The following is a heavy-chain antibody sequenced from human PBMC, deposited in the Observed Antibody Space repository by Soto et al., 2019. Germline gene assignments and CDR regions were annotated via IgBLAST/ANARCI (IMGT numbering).Heavy chain of an antibody. J-gene: IGHJ6*02. CDR1: GGSISSGGYY. CDR2: IYYSGST. CDR3: ARTMVRGPYYYYYGMDV. Sequence: PSETLSLTCTVSGGSISSGGYYWSWIRQHPGKGLVWIGYIYYSGSTYYNPSLKSRVTISVDTSKNQFSLKLSSVTAADTAVYYCARTMVRGPYYYYYGMDVWGQGTTVTVSS. V-gene: IGHV4-31*03. D-gene: IGHD3-10*01.